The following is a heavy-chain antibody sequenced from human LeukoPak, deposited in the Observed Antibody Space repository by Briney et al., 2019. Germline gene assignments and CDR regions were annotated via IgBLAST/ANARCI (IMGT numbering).Heavy chain of an antibody. CDR1: GGSISSYY. J-gene: IGHJ4*02. Sequence: SSETLSLTCTVSGGSISSYYWSWIRQPPGKGLEWIGYIYYSGSTHYNPSLKSRVTISVDTSKNQFSLKLSSVTAADTAVYYCARDRGGYNYDFDYWGQGTLVTVSS. CDR2: IYYSGST. V-gene: IGHV4-59*01. D-gene: IGHD5-24*01. CDR3: ARDRGGYNYDFDY.